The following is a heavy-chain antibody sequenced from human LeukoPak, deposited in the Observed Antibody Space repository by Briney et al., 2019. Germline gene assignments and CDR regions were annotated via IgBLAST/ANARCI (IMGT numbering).Heavy chain of an antibody. CDR1: GFTFSSYE. J-gene: IGHJ4*02. CDR3: ARDSYYDSSGYYHRDSDY. Sequence: GGSLRLSCAASGFTFSSYEMNWVRQAPGKGLEWVSYISSSGGTIYYADSVKGRFTISRDNAKNSLYLQMNSLRAEDTAVYYCARDSYYDSSGYYHRDSDYWGQGTLVTVSS. CDR2: ISSSGGTI. V-gene: IGHV3-48*03. D-gene: IGHD3-22*01.